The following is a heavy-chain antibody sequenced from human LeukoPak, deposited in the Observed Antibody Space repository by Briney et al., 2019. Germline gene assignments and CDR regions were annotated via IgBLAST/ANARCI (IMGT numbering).Heavy chain of an antibody. J-gene: IGHJ4*02. CDR3: ARDLHPRLTGYFDY. CDR1: GFTVSSYY. V-gene: IGHV3-53*01. D-gene: IGHD3-16*01. CDR2: IYSGGST. Sequence: GGSLRLSCVASGFTVSSYYVSWVRQAPGKGLEWVSVIYSGGSTYYADSVEGRFTVSRDNSKNTLYLEMRSLRAEDTTVYYCARDLHPRLTGYFDYWGQGTLVTVSS.